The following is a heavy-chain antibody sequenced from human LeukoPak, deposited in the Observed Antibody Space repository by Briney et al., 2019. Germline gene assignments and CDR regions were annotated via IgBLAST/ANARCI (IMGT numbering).Heavy chain of an antibody. CDR1: GFTFSSYW. Sequence: PGGSLRLSCAASGFTFSSYWMSWVRQAPGKGLEWVANIKQDGSEKYYVDSVKGRFTISRDNAKNSLYLQMNSLRAEDTAVYYCARYPMPSGSRDAFDIWGQGTMVTVSS. CDR3: ARYPMPSGSRDAFDI. CDR2: IKQDGSEK. D-gene: IGHD1-26*01. J-gene: IGHJ3*02. V-gene: IGHV3-7*01.